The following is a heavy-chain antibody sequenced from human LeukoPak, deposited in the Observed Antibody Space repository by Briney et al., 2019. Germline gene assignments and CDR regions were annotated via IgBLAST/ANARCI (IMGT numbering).Heavy chain of an antibody. CDR1: GFTFSGYA. Sequence: GGSLRLSCAASGFTFSGYAMSWVRQAPGEGLEWVSAISGSGGGTYYADSVKGRFTISRDNSKNTLYLQMNSLRAEDTAVYYCAKDGFKEGLNWFDPWGQGTLVTVSS. CDR2: ISGSGGGT. J-gene: IGHJ5*02. V-gene: IGHV3-23*01. D-gene: IGHD2-2*03. CDR3: AKDGFKEGLNWFDP.